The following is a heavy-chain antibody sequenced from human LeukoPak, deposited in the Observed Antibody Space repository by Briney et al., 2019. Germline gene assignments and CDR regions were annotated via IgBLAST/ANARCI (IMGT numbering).Heavy chain of an antibody. CDR2: ISGSGGST. V-gene: IGHV3-23*01. CDR3: AKVGRDSSAAVYYFDY. CDR1: GFAFSSYA. D-gene: IGHD3-22*01. J-gene: IGHJ4*02. Sequence: PGGSLRLSCAASGFAFSSYAMSWVRQAPGKGLEWVSAISGSGGSTYYADSVKGRFTISRDNSKNTLYLQMNSLRAEDTAVYYCAKVGRDSSAAVYYFDYWGQGTLVTVSS.